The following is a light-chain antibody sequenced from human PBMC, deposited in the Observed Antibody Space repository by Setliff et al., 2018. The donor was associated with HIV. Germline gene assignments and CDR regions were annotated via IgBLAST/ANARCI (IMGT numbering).Light chain of an antibody. Sequence: QSALTQPRSVSGSPGRSVTFSCTGSSSAVGAYNFVSWYQQHPGKAPKLIIYDVYKRPSGVPDRFSGPKSGDTASLTISGLQSEDEADYYCCSYAGSYTFVFGTGTKVTVL. J-gene: IGLJ1*01. CDR3: CSYAGSYTFV. V-gene: IGLV2-11*01. CDR1: SSAVGAYNF. CDR2: DVY.